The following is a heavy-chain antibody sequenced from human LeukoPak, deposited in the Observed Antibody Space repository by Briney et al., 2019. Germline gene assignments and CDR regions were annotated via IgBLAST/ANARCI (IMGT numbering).Heavy chain of an antibody. CDR3: ARGPGSPYYDILTGYRSFAGMDV. CDR2: INHSGST. J-gene: IGHJ6*04. D-gene: IGHD3-9*01. CDR1: GGSFSGYY. V-gene: IGHV4-34*01. Sequence: SETLSLTCAVYGGSFSGYYWSWIRQPPGKGLEWIGEINHSGSTNYNPSLKSRVTISVDTSKNQFSLKLSSVTAADTAVYYCARGPGSPYYDILTGYRSFAGMDVWGKGTTVTISS.